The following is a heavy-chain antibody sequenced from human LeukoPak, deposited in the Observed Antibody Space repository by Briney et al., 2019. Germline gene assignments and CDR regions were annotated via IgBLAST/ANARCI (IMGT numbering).Heavy chain of an antibody. CDR1: GDSISSSSYY. CDR3: ARQWKDFDF. Sequence: PSDTLSLTCTVSGDSISSSSYYWGWIRQPPGKRLEWIGSIFYSGTTYYNPSLRSRVTISVDSSKNQFSLKLSSVTAADTAVYYCARQWKDFDFWGQGTLVTVSS. J-gene: IGHJ4*02. CDR2: IFYSGTT. D-gene: IGHD1-1*01. V-gene: IGHV4-39*01.